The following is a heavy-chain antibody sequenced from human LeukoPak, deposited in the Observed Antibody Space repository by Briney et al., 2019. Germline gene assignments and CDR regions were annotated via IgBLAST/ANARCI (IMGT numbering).Heavy chain of an antibody. D-gene: IGHD2-21*01. CDR2: ITKSGGST. Sequence: GVSLRLSCAVSGITFTTIDVSWVRLTPGKGLEWVSTITKSGGSTYYADSVKGRFTISRDNSKDTLFLQMNRLRAEDTAVYYCANVVGGYWGQGTLVTVSS. CDR3: ANVVGGY. CDR1: GITFTTID. J-gene: IGHJ4*02. V-gene: IGHV3-23*01.